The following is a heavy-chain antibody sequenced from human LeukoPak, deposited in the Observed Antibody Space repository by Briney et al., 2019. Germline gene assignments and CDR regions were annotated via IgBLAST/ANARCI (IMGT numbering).Heavy chain of an antibody. J-gene: IGHJ4*02. CDR3: ANGPTKDGYHYYFDY. CDR1: GFTFSTFG. Sequence: PGGSLRLSCAASGFTFSTFGMHWVRQVPGQGLEWVTFIPYDGSNKYYADSVKGRFTISRDNSKNTLSLQMNSLRADDTAIYYCANGPTKDGYHYYFDYWGQGTLVTVSS. V-gene: IGHV3-30*02. D-gene: IGHD5-24*01. CDR2: IPYDGSNK.